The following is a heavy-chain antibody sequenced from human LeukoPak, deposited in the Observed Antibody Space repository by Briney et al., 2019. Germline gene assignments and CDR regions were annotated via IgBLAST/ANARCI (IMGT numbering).Heavy chain of an antibody. CDR3: ARERKGSITMVRGVIRYFDY. CDR2: ISYDGSNK. D-gene: IGHD3-10*01. Sequence: GGSLRLSCAASGFTFSSYGMHWVRQAPGKGLEWVSLISYDGSNKYYADSVKGRFTISRDNSKNTLYLQMNSLRAEDTAVYYCARERKGSITMVRGVIRYFDYWGQGTLVTVSS. CDR1: GFTFSSYG. J-gene: IGHJ4*02. V-gene: IGHV3-30*03.